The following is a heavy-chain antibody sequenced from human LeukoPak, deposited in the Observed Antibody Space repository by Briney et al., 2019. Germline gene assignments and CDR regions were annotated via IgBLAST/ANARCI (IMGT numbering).Heavy chain of an antibody. D-gene: IGHD2-2*01. J-gene: IGHJ5*02. CDR3: ARLVGEVVPDATDWFDP. CDR1: EYRFTKEW. CDR2: IYPGDSET. V-gene: IGHV5-51*01. Sequence: GESLKISRKAPEYRFTKEWIAWVRQMPGKGLEWMGIIYPGDSETRYSPSFQGQVTISADKSINTAYLQWSSLKASDTAMYYCARLVGEVVPDATDWFDPWGQGTLVTVSS.